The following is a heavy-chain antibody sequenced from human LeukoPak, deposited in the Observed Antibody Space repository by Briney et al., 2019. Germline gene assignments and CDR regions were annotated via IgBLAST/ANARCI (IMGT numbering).Heavy chain of an antibody. CDR2: IIPIFGTA. J-gene: IGHJ5*02. CDR1: GGTFSSYA. V-gene: IGHV1-69*13. Sequence: SVKVSCKASGGTFSSYAISWVRQAPGQGLEWMGGIIPIFGTANYAQKFQGRVTITADESTSTAYMELSSLRSEDTAVYYCARARSLYNWFDPWGQGTLVTVSS. D-gene: IGHD1-26*01. CDR3: ARARSLYNWFDP.